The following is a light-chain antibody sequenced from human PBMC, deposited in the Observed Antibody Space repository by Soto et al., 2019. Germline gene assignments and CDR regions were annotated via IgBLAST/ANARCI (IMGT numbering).Light chain of an antibody. J-gene: IGLJ2*01. V-gene: IGLV2-14*01. CDR2: DVS. CDR1: SSDVGGYNY. Sequence: QSALTQPASVSGSPGQSITISCTGTSSDVGGYNYVSWYQQHPGKAPKLMIYDVSKRPSGVSNRFSGSKSGNTASLTISGRQADDEADYYCSSYTSSSLVVFGGGTKLTVL. CDR3: SSYTSSSLVV.